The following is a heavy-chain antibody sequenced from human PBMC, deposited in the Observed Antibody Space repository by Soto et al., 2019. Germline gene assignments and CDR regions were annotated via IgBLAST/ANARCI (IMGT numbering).Heavy chain of an antibody. J-gene: IGHJ6*02. CDR2: IGESGTPT. D-gene: IGHD2-2*01. V-gene: IGHV3-23*01. CDR3: ARYIPGVRYYGMDV. CDR1: GFTFRTYA. Sequence: PGGSLRLPCPASGFTFRTYALKGFRQAPGKGLEWVSLIGESGTPTYYADSVKGRFTISRDNSGNTLFLEMYSLRAEDTAVYYCARYIPGVRYYGMDVWGQGTTVTVSS.